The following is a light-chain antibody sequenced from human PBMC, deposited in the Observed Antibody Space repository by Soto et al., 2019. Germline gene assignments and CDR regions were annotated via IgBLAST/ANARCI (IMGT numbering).Light chain of an antibody. Sequence: IVLIQSPATLCLSPGESGTLSCRASQSVSSNLAWYQQNPGQAPRLLIFGASSRATGIPDRFSGSGSGTDFTLTISRLEPEDFAVYYCQQRSNWTLTFGGGTKVDIK. CDR1: QSVSSN. CDR3: QQRSNWTLT. CDR2: GAS. J-gene: IGKJ4*01. V-gene: IGKV3-11*01.